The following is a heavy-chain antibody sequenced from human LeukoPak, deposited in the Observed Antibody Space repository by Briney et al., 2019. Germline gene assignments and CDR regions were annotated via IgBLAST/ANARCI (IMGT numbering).Heavy chain of an antibody. CDR2: INHSGST. CDR1: GGSISSYY. V-gene: IGHV4-34*01. D-gene: IGHD3-3*01. Sequence: SETLSLTCTVSGGSISSYYWSWIRQPPGKGLEWIGEINHSGSTNYNPSLKSRVTISVDTSKNQFSLKLSSVTAADTAVYYCARGPYYDFWSGYYNYYYYGMDVWGQGTTVTVSS. CDR3: ARGPYYDFWSGYYNYYYYGMDV. J-gene: IGHJ6*02.